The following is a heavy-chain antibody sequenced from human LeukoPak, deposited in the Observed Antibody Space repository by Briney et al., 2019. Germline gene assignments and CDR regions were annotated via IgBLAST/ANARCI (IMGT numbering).Heavy chain of an antibody. CDR3: ARDTDGSLDY. CDR2: IKQDGSTK. D-gene: IGHD1-26*01. J-gene: IGHJ4*02. CDR1: GFTFTNSW. V-gene: IGHV3-7*01. Sequence: PGGSLRLSCAASGFTFTNSWMAWVRQAPGKGLEWVANIKQDGSTKHYMDSLKGRFTISGDNPKNSVYLQMNSLRADDTANYYCARDTDGSLDYWGQGILVTVAS.